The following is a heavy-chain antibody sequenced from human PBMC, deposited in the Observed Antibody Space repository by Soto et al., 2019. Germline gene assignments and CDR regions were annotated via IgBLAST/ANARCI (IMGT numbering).Heavy chain of an antibody. CDR1: GGSISSYY. J-gene: IGHJ5*02. V-gene: IGHV4-59*01. CDR3: ARDKDLGYDNWFDP. CDR2: IYYSGST. Sequence: SETLSLTCTVSGGSISSYYWGWIRQPPGKGLEWIGYIYYSGSTNYNPSLKSRVTISVDTSKNQFSLKLSSVTAADTAVYYCARDKDLGYDNWFDPWGQGTLVTVSS. D-gene: IGHD2-15*01.